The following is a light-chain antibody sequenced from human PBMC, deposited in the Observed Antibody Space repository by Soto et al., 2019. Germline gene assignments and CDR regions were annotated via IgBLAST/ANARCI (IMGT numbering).Light chain of an antibody. J-gene: IGLJ2*01. CDR2: EVS. CDR1: SSDVGAYNY. Sequence: QSALTQPGSVSGSPGQSITISCTGTSSDVGAYNYVSWYQQHPGKAPKLMIFEVSDRPSGVSNRFSGSKSGNTASLTISGLQAEDEADYYCSSYTRSNTLVFGGGTKVTVL. CDR3: SSYTRSNTLV. V-gene: IGLV2-14*01.